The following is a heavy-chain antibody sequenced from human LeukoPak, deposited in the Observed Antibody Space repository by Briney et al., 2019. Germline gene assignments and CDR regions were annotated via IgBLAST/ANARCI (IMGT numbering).Heavy chain of an antibody. CDR2: IYYSGST. CDR3: ARASIVGATPLYY. J-gene: IGHJ4*02. V-gene: IGHV4-59*01. CDR1: GGSFSGYY. Sequence: SETLSLTCAVYGGSFSGYYWSWIRQPPGKGLEWIGYIYYSGSTNYNPSLKSRVTISVDTSKNQFSLKLSSVTAADTAVYYCARASIVGATPLYYWGQGTLVTVSS. D-gene: IGHD1-26*01.